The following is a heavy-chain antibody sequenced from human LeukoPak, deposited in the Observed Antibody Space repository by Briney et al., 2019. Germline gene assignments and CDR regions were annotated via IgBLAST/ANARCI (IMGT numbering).Heavy chain of an antibody. J-gene: IGHJ5*02. CDR2: INHSGST. Sequence: SETLSHTCAVYGGSFSGYYWSWIRQPPGKGLEWIGEINHSGSTNYNPSLKSRVTISVDTSKNQFSLKLSSVTAADTAVYYCARRECSSTSCYNSWFDPWGQGTLVTVSS. CDR3: ARRECSSTSCYNSWFDP. D-gene: IGHD2-2*02. V-gene: IGHV4-34*01. CDR1: GGSFSGYY.